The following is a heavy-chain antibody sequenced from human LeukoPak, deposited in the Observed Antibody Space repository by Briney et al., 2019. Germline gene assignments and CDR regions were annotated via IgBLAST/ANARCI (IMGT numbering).Heavy chain of an antibody. D-gene: IGHD5-18*01. Sequence: GGSLRLSCAASGFTFTSYGMHWVRQAPGKGLEWVAVIWYDGRNKYYVASVKGRFTISRDNSKNTVYLQMNSLRAEDTAVYYCAKEAGYSYGFDYWGQGTLVTVSS. CDR1: GFTFTSYG. CDR3: AKEAGYSYGFDY. V-gene: IGHV3-33*06. J-gene: IGHJ4*02. CDR2: IWYDGRNK.